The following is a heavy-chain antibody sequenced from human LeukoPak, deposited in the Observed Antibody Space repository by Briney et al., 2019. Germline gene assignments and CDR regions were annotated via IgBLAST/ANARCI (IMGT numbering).Heavy chain of an antibody. CDR2: ISYDGSNK. CDR3: ARDRGWAFDI. Sequence: GGSLRLSCAASGFTLNSYAMHWVRQAPGKGLEWVAVISYDGSNKHYADSVKGRLTISRDNSKNTMYLQMNSLRIEDTAVYYCARDRGWAFDIWGQGTMVTVSS. V-gene: IGHV3-30-3*01. J-gene: IGHJ3*02. CDR1: GFTLNSYA.